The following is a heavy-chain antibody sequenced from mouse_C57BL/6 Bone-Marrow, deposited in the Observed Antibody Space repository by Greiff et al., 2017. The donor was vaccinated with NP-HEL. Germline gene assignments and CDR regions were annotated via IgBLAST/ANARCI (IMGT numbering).Heavy chain of an antibody. CDR2: IWTGGGT. V-gene: IGHV2-9-1*01. D-gene: IGHD1-1*01. CDR1: GFSLTSYA. Sequence: VQLQQSGPGLVAPSQSLSITCTVSGFSLTSYAISWVRQPPGKGLEWLGVIWTGGGTNYNSALKSRLSISKDNSKSQVFLKMNSLQTDDTARYYCANYYGSSYYAMDYWGQGTSVTVSS. CDR3: ANYYGSSYYAMDY. J-gene: IGHJ4*01.